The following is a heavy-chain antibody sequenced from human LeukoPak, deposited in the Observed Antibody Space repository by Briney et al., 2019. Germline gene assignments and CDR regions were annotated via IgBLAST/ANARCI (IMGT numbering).Heavy chain of an antibody. V-gene: IGHV3-21*01. D-gene: IGHD3-10*01. Sequence: PGGSLRLSCAASGFTFSSYAMHWVRQAPGKGLEWVSSISSNSFYISYADSVKGRFTISRDNAKNSLYLQMNSLRAEDTAVYYCARSLAPRITMVRGVSHWFDPWGQGTLVTVSS. CDR3: ARSLAPRITMVRGVSHWFDP. J-gene: IGHJ5*02. CDR2: ISSNSFYI. CDR1: GFTFSSYA.